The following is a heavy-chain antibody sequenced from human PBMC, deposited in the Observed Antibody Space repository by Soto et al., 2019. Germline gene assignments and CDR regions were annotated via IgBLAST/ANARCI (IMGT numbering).Heavy chain of an antibody. CDR2: TYFRSKWYN. D-gene: IGHD2-2*01. CDR3: VRLVGNSWLDF. J-gene: IGHJ5*01. Sequence: SQTLSLTCVISGDSVSSNRVTWNGIRQSPSRGLEWLGRTYFRSKWYNDYAESVRSRITIDPDTSKNQFSLHLNSVTPEDTAVYYCVRLVGNSWLDFWGQGTLVTVSS. V-gene: IGHV6-1*01. CDR1: GDSVSSNRVT.